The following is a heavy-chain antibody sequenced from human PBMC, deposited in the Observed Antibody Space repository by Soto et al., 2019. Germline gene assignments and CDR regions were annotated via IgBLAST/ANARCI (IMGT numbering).Heavy chain of an antibody. D-gene: IGHD4-4*01. CDR2: ISYDGSNK. J-gene: IGHJ4*02. CDR3: AKVGSSTVTFFDY. CDR1: GFTFSSYG. V-gene: IGHV3-30*18. Sequence: SLRLSCAASGFTFSSYGMHWVRQAPGKGLEWVAVISYDGSNKYYADSVKGRFTISRDNSKNTLYLQMNSLRAEDMAVYYCAKVGSSTVTFFDYWGQGTLVTVSS.